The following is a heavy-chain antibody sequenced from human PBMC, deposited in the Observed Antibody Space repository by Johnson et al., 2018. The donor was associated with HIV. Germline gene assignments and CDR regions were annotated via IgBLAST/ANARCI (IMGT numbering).Heavy chain of an antibody. J-gene: IGHJ3*02. Sequence: VQLVESGGGLIQPGGSLRLSCAASGFTVSSNYMSWVRQAPGQGLEWVSVIYSGGTTYYADSVKGRFTISRDNSKNTLYLQMNSLRAEDTAVYYCARTNSGSYYHPGAFDIWGQGTMVTVSS. V-gene: IGHV3-53*01. CDR2: IYSGGTT. D-gene: IGHD3-10*01. CDR3: ARTNSGSYYHPGAFDI. CDR1: GFTVSSNY.